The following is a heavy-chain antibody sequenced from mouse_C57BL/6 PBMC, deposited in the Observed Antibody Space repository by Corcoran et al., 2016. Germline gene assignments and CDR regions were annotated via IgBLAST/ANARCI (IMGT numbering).Heavy chain of an antibody. CDR3: ARGGTHYGRGLDY. J-gene: IGHJ2*01. CDR2: INPNKGGT. D-gene: IGHD1-1*02. V-gene: IGHV1-26*01. CDR1: GYTFTDYY. Sequence: EVQLQQSGPELVKPGASVKISCKASGYTFTDYYMNWVKQSHGKSLEWIGDINPNKGGTSYNQKFKGKATSTVDKSSSTAYMELRSLTSEDSAVYYCARGGTHYGRGLDYWGQGTTLTVSS.